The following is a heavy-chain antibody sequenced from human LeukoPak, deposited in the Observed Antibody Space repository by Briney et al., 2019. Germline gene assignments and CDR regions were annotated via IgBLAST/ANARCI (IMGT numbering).Heavy chain of an antibody. CDR1: GFTFSSYA. D-gene: IGHD3-10*01. V-gene: IGHV3-23*01. Sequence: GGSLRLSCAASGFTFSSYAMSWVRQAPGKGLEWVSAISGSGSSTYYADSVKGRFTISRDNSKNTLYLQMNSLRAEDTAVYYCAKAPFGYGSGSYLNLWGQGALVTVSS. J-gene: IGHJ4*02. CDR2: ISGSGSST. CDR3: AKAPFGYGSGSYLNL.